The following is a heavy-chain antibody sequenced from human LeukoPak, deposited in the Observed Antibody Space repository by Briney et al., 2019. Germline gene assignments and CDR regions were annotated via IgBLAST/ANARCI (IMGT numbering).Heavy chain of an antibody. J-gene: IGHJ4*02. CDR3: ARAHLTGTIL. CDR2: IYTSGST. Sequence: SSETLSLTCTVSGGSISSGSYYWSWIRQPAGKGLEWIGRIYTSGSTNYNPSLKSRVTISVDTSKNQFSLKLSSVTAADTAVYYCARAHLTGTILWGQGTLVTVSS. V-gene: IGHV4-61*02. D-gene: IGHD1-1*01. CDR1: GGSISSGSYY.